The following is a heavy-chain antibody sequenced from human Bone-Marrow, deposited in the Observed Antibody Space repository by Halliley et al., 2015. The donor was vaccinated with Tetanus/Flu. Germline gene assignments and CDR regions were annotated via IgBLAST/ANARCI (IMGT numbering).Heavy chain of an antibody. CDR2: VFDVGSN. V-gene: IGHV4-59*03. CDR3: ATAFPADY. J-gene: IGHJ4*02. Sequence: PPGKGLEWVGCVFDVGSNRYKPSLKSRVALSVDTSKNQPSLNLTSVTAADTGLYFCATAFPADYWGQGTLVIVSS.